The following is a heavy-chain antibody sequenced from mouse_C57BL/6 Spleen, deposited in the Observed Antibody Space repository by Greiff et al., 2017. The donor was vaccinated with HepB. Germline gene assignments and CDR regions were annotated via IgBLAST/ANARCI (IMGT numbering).Heavy chain of an antibody. CDR2: IDPSDSET. V-gene: IGHV1-52*01. CDR1: GYTFTSYW. CDR3: ARAGGQLRLGSY. J-gene: IGHJ2*01. Sequence: VKLQQPGAELARPGSSVKLSCKASGYTFTSYWMHWVKQRPIQGLEWIGNIDPSDSETHYNQKFKDKATLTVDKSSSTAYMQLSSLTSEDSAVYYCARAGGQLRLGSYWGQGTTLTVSS. D-gene: IGHD3-2*02.